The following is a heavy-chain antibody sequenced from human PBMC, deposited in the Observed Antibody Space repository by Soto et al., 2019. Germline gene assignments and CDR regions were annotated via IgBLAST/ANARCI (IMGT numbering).Heavy chain of an antibody. CDR3: VKVLARGVGVPRFYFDS. CDR2: INADGTST. D-gene: IGHD2-2*01. Sequence: GGSLSLSCAASGFTFSNSWMHWVRHVSGKGLEWVSRINADGTSTSYADSVKGRFTISRDNAKNTLYLHVNSLRAEDTAVYYCVKVLARGVGVPRFYFDSWGQGALVTVSS. V-gene: IGHV3-74*01. CDR1: GFTFSNSW. J-gene: IGHJ4*02.